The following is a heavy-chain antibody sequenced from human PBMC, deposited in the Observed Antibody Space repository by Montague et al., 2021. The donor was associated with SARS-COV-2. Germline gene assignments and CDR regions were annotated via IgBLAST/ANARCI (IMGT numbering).Heavy chain of an antibody. CDR2: TYYRFKWYH. Sequence: CAISGDSVSSNSATWNWIRQSPSIGLGWLGRTYYRFKWYHDYAISLKSRITINPDTSKNQFSLQLSSVAPEDTAVFYCARTTTRMLYPENAFDIWGQGTMVTVSS. D-gene: IGHD2-15*01. CDR1: GDSVSSNSAT. J-gene: IGHJ3*02. CDR3: ARTTTRMLYPENAFDI. V-gene: IGHV6-1*01.